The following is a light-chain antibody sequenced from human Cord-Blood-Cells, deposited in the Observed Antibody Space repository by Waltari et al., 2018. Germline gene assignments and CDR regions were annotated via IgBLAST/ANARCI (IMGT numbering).Light chain of an antibody. CDR1: PGISNS. V-gene: IGKV1-NL1*01. CDR2: AAS. CDR3: QQYYSTPLT. Sequence: DIQMTQSPSSLSASVGDRVTITCRASPGISNSLAWYQQQPGKAPKLLLYAASRLESRVPSRFSGSGSGTDYTLTISSLQPEDFATYYCQQYYSTPLTFGGGTKVEIK. J-gene: IGKJ4*01.